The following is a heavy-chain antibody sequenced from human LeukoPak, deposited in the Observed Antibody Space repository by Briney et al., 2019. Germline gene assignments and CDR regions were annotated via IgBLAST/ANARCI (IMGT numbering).Heavy chain of an antibody. V-gene: IGHV3-30*18. CDR2: ISYDGSNK. Sequence: GGSLRLSCAASGFTFSGYGTHWVRQAPGKGLEWVAVISYDGSNKYYADSVKGRFTISRDNSKNTLYLQMNSLRAEDTAVYYCAKAYGDWYEYFQHWGQGTLVTVSS. CDR3: AKAYGDWYEYFQH. D-gene: IGHD2-21*02. J-gene: IGHJ1*01. CDR1: GFTFSGYG.